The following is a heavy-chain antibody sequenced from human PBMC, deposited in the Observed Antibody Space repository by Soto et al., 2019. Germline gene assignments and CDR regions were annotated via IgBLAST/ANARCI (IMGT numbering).Heavy chain of an antibody. CDR1: GFTLSNIG. J-gene: IGHJ4*02. D-gene: IGHD3-3*01. V-gene: IGHV3-33*06. CDR3: AKDLAVTIFGIDY. CDR2: FWFDGGRV. Sequence: GGSLKLSCAASGFTLSNIGMHWVRQAPGKGLEWVAVFWFDGGRVYYADSVKGRFTISRDNSENTLYLQMNSLGADDTAVYYCAKDLAVTIFGIDYWGQGTLVTVSS.